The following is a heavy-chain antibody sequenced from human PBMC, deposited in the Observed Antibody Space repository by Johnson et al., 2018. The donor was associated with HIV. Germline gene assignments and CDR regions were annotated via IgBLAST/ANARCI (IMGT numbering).Heavy chain of an antibody. CDR2: ISYDGSSK. J-gene: IGHJ3*02. Sequence: QEQLVESGGGVVQPGGSLRLSCAASRFTFSTYGMHWVRQAPGKGLEWVAVISYDGSSKFYADSVKGRFTISRDNSKNTLYLQMNSLTGEDTAIYYCAAGGGYFFDAFDIWGQGTMVTVSS. V-gene: IGHV3-30*03. CDR1: RFTFSTYG. CDR3: AAGGGYFFDAFDI. D-gene: IGHD3-22*01.